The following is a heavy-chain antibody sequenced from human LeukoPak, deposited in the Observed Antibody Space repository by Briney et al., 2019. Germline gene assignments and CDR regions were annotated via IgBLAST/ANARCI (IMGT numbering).Heavy chain of an antibody. J-gene: IGHJ4*02. D-gene: IGHD1-7*01. V-gene: IGHV1-69*13. CDR2: IIPIFGTA. CDR3: ARMYGTWESYFDY. Sequence: SVKVSCKASGGTFSSYAISWVRQAPGQGLEWMGGIIPIFGTANYAQKFQGRVTITADESTSTAYMELRSLRSDDTAVYYCARMYGTWESYFDYWGQGTLVTVSS. CDR1: GGTFSSYA.